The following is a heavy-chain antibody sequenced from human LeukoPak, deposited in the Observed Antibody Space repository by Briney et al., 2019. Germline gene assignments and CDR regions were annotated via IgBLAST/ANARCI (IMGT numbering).Heavy chain of an antibody. J-gene: IGHJ3*02. CDR1: GFTVSNNY. CDR2: ISTGGST. D-gene: IGHD3-10*01. CDR3: ARENTMIRGVPRGFDI. V-gene: IGHV3-66*01. Sequence: PGGSLRLSCAASGFTVSNNYMSWVRQAPGKGLEWVSLISTGGSTDYADSVKGRFTISRDNSKNTLYLQMNSLRAEDTAVYYCARENTMIRGVPRGFDIWGQGTMVTVSS.